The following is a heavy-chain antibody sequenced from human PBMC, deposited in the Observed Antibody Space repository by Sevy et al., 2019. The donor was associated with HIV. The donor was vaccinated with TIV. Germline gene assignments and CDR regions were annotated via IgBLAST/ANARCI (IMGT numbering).Heavy chain of an antibody. Sequence: GGSLRLSCAASGFTFSSYSMNWVRQAPGKGLEWVSSISSSSSYIYYADSVKGRFTISRDNAKNSLYLQMNSLRAEDTAVYYCARGDGGGLYDYDHWGQGTLVTVSS. D-gene: IGHD3-10*01. V-gene: IGHV3-21*01. CDR3: ARGDGGGLYDYDH. CDR2: ISSSSSYI. CDR1: GFTFSSYS. J-gene: IGHJ4*02.